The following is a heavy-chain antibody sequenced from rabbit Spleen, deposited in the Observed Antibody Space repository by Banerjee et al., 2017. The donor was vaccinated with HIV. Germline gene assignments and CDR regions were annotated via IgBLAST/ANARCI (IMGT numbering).Heavy chain of an antibody. Sequence: QEQLVESGGDLVKPEGSLTLPCTASGFSFNDDYVVCWVRQAPGKGLEWIACIYGGSSSSAYYASWAKGRFTISKTSSTTVTLRMTSLTAADRATYFCARDLVGVIGWNFYLWGPGTLVTVS. CDR1: GFSFNDDYV. CDR2: IYGGSSSSA. J-gene: IGHJ4*01. CDR3: ARDLVGVIGWNFYL. V-gene: IGHV1S45*01. D-gene: IGHD1-1*01.